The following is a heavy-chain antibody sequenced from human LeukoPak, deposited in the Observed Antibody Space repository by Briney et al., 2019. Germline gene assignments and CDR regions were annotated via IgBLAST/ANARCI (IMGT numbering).Heavy chain of an antibody. CDR2: IISNTDGGTT. CDR1: GFTFSNAW. J-gene: IGHJ4*02. V-gene: IGHV3-15*01. CDR3: TTVLRWELDFDY. Sequence: PGGSLRLSCAASGFTFSNAWMSWVRQAPGKGLEWVGRIISNTDGGTTEYAAPVKGSFTISRDDSENTLYLQMNSLKIEDTALYYCTTVLRWELDFDYWGQGTLVTVSS. D-gene: IGHD1-26*01.